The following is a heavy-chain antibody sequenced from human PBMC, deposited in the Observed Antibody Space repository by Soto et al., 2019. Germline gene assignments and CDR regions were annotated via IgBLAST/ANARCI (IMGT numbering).Heavy chain of an antibody. CDR1: GYTFTNYY. D-gene: IGHD3-10*01. Sequence: ASVKVSCKASGYTFTNYYVHWVRQAPGQGLEWMGMITPSGGGTSYAQKFQGRVTMTTDTSTSTVYMELRSLRSEDTAVYYCARDSVTLVRGVIRFDSWGQGTLVTVSS. V-gene: IGHV1-46*01. CDR2: ITPSGGGT. J-gene: IGHJ4*02. CDR3: ARDSVTLVRGVIRFDS.